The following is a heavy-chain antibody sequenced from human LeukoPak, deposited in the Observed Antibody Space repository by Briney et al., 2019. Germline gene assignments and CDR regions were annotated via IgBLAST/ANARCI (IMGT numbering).Heavy chain of an antibody. V-gene: IGHV1-2*02. CDR3: ARIAPFRNWFDP. CDR1: GYTFTGNY. CDR2: INPNSGGT. Sequence: ASVKVSCKASGYTFTGNYMHWVRQAPGQGLEWMGWINPNSGGTNYAQKFQGRVTMTRDTSISTAYMELSRLRPDDTAVYYCARIAPFRNWFDPWGQGTLVTVSS. J-gene: IGHJ5*02. D-gene: IGHD2-21*01.